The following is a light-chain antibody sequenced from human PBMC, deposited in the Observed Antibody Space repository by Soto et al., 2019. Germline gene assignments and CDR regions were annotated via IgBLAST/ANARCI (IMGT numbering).Light chain of an antibody. CDR2: GAS. J-gene: IGKJ1*01. CDR1: QSITSY. V-gene: IGKV1-39*01. CDR3: QQYDRTPGT. Sequence: DVQMTQSPSSLSASVGDRVTITCRASQSITSYLDWYQQKPGKAPKLLIYGASNRATGIPVRFSGSGSGTDFTLTISRLEPEDFAVNYCQQYDRTPGTFGQGTKVDIK.